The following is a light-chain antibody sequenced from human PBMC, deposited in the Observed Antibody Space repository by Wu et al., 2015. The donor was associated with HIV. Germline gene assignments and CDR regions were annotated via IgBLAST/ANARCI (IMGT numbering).Light chain of an antibody. J-gene: IGKJ1*01. V-gene: IGKV3-11*01. CDR3: QHYGSSQWT. CDR1: QGVSTF. Sequence: EIVLTQSPATLSLSPGERATLSCRASQGVSTFLGWYQQKPGQAPRLLIYGASNRATGIPARFRGSGFGTDFTLTISNLEPEDFAVYYCQHYGSSQWTFGQGTRVEIK. CDR2: GAS.